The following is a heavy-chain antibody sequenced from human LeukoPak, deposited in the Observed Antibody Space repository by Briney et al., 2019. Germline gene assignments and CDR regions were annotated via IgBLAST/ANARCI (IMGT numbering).Heavy chain of an antibody. V-gene: IGHV3-66*01. CDR1: GFTVSSNY. J-gene: IGHJ6*02. Sequence: PGGSLRLSCAASGFTVSSNYMSWVRQAPGKGLEWVSVIYSGGSTYYADSVKGRFTISRDNSKNTLYLQMNSLRAEDTAVYYSASSIGDVYYYYGMDVWGQGTTVTVSS. CDR2: IYSGGST. CDR3: ASSIGDVYYYYGMDV. D-gene: IGHD2/OR15-2a*01.